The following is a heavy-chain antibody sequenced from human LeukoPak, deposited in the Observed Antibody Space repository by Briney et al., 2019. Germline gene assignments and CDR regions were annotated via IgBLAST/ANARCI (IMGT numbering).Heavy chain of an antibody. CDR2: IYPGDSDT. D-gene: IGHD2-21*01. Sequence: GESLKISCKGSGYSFASYWIGWVRQMPGKGLEWMGIIYPGDSDTRYSPSFQGQVTISTDKSISTAYLQWSGLKASDTAMYYCARPRSVMSGLNAFDIWGQGTMVTVSS. CDR1: GYSFASYW. CDR3: ARPRSVMSGLNAFDI. J-gene: IGHJ3*02. V-gene: IGHV5-51*01.